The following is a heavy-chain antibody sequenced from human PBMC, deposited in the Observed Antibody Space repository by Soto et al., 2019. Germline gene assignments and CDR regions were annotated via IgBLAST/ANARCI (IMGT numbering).Heavy chain of an antibody. CDR2: IVFGSGNT. Sequence: SVKVSCKASGFPFTSSSVQWVRQARGQRLEWIGWIVFGSGNTNYAQKFQGRATITADKSTSTAYMELSSLRSEDTAVYYCARDRGFRYSYGYGYYGMDVWGQGTTVTVSS. V-gene: IGHV1-58*01. D-gene: IGHD5-18*01. CDR3: ARDRGFRYSYGYGYYGMDV. J-gene: IGHJ6*02. CDR1: GFPFTSSS.